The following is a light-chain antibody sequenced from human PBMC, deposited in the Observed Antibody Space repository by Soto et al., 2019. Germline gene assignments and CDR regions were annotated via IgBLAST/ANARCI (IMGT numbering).Light chain of an antibody. Sequence: QSVLTQPPSVSGAPGQTVTISCTGSSSNLEAGYDVHWYQQLPQTAPKLLMFGSSNRPSGVPDRFSGSKSGTSASLAITGLQAEDEADYYCQSYDTTLSAYVFGPGTKVTVL. CDR3: QSYDTTLSAYV. V-gene: IGLV1-40*01. CDR2: GSS. J-gene: IGLJ1*01. CDR1: SSNLEAGYD.